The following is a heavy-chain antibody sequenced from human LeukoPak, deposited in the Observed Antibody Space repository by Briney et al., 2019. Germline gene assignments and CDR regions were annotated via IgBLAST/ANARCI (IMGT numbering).Heavy chain of an antibody. D-gene: IGHD1-26*01. CDR2: IYYSGST. Sequence: PSETLSLTCTVSGGSISSRDYYWGWIRQPPGKGLEWCGNIYYSGSTYYNPSLKSRVTISVDTSKNQFSLRLSSVTAADTAVYYCARRSGSYDFYYYMDVWGKGTTVTVSS. V-gene: IGHV4-39*07. CDR3: ARRSGSYDFYYYMDV. J-gene: IGHJ6*03. CDR1: GGSISSRDYY.